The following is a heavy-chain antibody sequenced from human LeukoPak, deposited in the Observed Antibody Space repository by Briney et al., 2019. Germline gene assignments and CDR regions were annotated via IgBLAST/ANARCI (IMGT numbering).Heavy chain of an antibody. D-gene: IGHD1-14*01. CDR3: AKDRRIGRNIKELDY. CDR1: AFTFSSYA. Sequence: QPGGSLRLSCAASAFTFSSYAMTWVRQAPGKGLEWVSAISGSGGTTYYADSVKGRFTISRDNSKNTLYLQMNSLRVEDTAVYYCAKDRRIGRNIKELDYWGQGTLVSVS. CDR2: ISGSGGTT. J-gene: IGHJ4*02. V-gene: IGHV3-23*01.